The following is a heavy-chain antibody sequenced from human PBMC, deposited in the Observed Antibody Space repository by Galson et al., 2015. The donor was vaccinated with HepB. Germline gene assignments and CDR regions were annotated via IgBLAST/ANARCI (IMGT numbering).Heavy chain of an antibody. D-gene: IGHD6-13*01. CDR2: IRSKAYGGTT. Sequence: SLRLSCAASGFTFGDYAMSWFRQAPGKGLEWVGFIRSKAYGGTTEYAASVKGRFTISRDDSKSIAYLQMNSLKTEDTAVYYCTTEVPITAAGTLGVDYWGQGTLVTVSS. J-gene: IGHJ4*02. V-gene: IGHV3-49*03. CDR3: TTEVPITAAGTLGVDY. CDR1: GFTFGDYA.